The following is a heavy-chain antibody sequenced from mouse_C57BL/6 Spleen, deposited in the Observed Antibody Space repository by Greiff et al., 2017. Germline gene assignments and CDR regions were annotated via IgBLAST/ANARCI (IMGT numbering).Heavy chain of an antibody. CDR3: ARGGEGYYAMDY. J-gene: IGHJ4*01. CDR1: GYAFTNYL. CDR2: INPGSGGT. V-gene: IGHV1-54*01. Sequence: VQLQQSGAELVRPGTSVKVSCKASGYAFTNYLIEWVKQRPGQGLEWIGVINPGSGGTNYNEKFKGKATLTEDKSASPADMQLSSLTSEDCAVYFCARGGEGYYAMDYWGQGTSGTV.